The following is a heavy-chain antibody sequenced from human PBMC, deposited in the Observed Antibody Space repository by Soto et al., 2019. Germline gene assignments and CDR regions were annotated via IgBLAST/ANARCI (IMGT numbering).Heavy chain of an antibody. D-gene: IGHD1-26*01. Sequence: QVQLVQSAAEVKKPGSSVKVSCKASGGTFSSYAISWVRQAPGQGLEWMGGIIPIFGTANYAQKIQGRVTITADKSTNTAYMELSSLRAVVTAVYYCAREGRIVGATNRFDYWGQGTLVTVSS. CDR2: IIPIFGTA. J-gene: IGHJ4*02. CDR3: AREGRIVGATNRFDY. V-gene: IGHV1-69*06. CDR1: GGTFSSYA.